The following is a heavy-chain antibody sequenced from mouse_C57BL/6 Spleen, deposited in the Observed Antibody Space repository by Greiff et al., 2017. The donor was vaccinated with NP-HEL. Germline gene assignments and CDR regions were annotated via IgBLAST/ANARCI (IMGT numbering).Heavy chain of an antibody. Sequence: EVKLMESGPELVKPGASVKIPCKASGYTFTDYNMDWVKQSHGKSLEWIGDINPNNGGTIYNQKFKGKATLTVDKSSSTAYMELRSLTSEDTAVYYCARVDYYSNYYAMDYWGQGTSVTVSS. D-gene: IGHD2-5*01. CDR3: ARVDYYSNYYAMDY. CDR2: INPNNGGT. V-gene: IGHV1-18*01. CDR1: GYTFTDYN. J-gene: IGHJ4*01.